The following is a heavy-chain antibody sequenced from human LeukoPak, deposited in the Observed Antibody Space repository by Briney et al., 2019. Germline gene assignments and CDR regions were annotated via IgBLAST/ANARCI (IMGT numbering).Heavy chain of an antibody. J-gene: IGHJ4*02. D-gene: IGHD6-13*01. CDR1: GYSFTSYW. CDR3: ASLIAAAGTKVDY. V-gene: IGHV5-51*01. Sequence: GESLKISCKGSGYSFTSYWIGWVRPMPGKGLEWMGIIYPGDSDTRYSPSFQGQVTISADKSISTAYLQWSSLKASDTAMYYCASLIAAAGTKVDYWGQGTLVTVSS. CDR2: IYPGDSDT.